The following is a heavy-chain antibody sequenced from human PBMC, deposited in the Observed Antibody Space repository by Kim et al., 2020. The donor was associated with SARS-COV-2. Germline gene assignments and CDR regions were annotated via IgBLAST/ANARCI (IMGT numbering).Heavy chain of an antibody. V-gene: IGHV3-23*01. J-gene: IGHJ4*02. CDR3: ANRRDGFNSVDY. D-gene: IGHD5-12*01. Sequence: YYADAVKDSVTNARDNSKNTLYLQMNSRRAEDTAVYYGANRRDGFNSVDYWGQGTLVTVSS.